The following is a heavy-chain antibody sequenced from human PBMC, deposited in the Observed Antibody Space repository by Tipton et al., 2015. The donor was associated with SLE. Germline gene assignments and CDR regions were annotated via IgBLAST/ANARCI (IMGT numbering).Heavy chain of an antibody. D-gene: IGHD6-13*01. CDR2: IYYSGST. Sequence: LRLSCTVSGGSISSGGYYWSWIRQHPGKGLEWIGYIYYSGSTYYNPSLKSRVTISVDTSKNQFPLKLSSVTAADTAVYYCARVAVAAAGLGYWGQGTLVTVSS. CDR1: GGSISSGGYY. J-gene: IGHJ4*02. CDR3: ARVAVAAAGLGY. V-gene: IGHV4-31*03.